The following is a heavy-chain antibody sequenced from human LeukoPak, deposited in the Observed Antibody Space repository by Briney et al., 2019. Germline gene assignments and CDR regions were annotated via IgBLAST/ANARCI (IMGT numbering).Heavy chain of an antibody. CDR3: ASISGSYFFDY. Sequence: SETLSLTCTVSGGSISSYYWSWFRQPPGKGLEWIGYIYYSGSTNYNPSLKSRVTISVDTSKNQFSLKLSSVTAADTAVYYCASISGSYFFDYWGQGTLVTVSS. D-gene: IGHD1-26*01. CDR1: GGSISSYY. J-gene: IGHJ4*02. V-gene: IGHV4-59*01. CDR2: IYYSGST.